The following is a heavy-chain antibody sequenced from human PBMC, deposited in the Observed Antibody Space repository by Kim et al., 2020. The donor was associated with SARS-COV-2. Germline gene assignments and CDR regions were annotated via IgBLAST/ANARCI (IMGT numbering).Heavy chain of an antibody. D-gene: IGHD5-18*01. Sequence: YNPSLKSRVTISVDTSKNQFSLKLSSVTAADTAVYYCARTGYSSDYYFDYWGQGTLVTVSS. CDR3: ARTGYSSDYYFDY. J-gene: IGHJ4*02. V-gene: IGHV4-34*01.